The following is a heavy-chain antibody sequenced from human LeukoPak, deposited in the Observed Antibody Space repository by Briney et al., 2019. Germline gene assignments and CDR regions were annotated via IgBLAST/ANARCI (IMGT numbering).Heavy chain of an antibody. V-gene: IGHV3-23*01. CDR1: GFTFSSYA. J-gene: IGHJ6*03. D-gene: IGHD2-15*01. CDR2: ISGSGGST. CDR3: AKNGDRGAYCSGGSCYPYYYYYMDV. Sequence: GGSLRLSCAASGFTFSSYAMSWVRQAPGKGLNWVSGISGSGGSTYYADSVKGRFTISRDNSKNTLYLQMNSLRAEDTAVYYCAKNGDRGAYCSGGSCYPYYYYYMDVWGKGTTVTISS.